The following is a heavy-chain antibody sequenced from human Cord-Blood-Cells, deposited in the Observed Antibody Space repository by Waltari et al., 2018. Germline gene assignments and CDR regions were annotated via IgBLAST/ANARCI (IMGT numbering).Heavy chain of an antibody. CDR3: ARGPYYGSGSASYYYHMDV. V-gene: IGHV4-4*07. CDR1: GGSISSYY. D-gene: IGHD3-10*01. CDR2: IYTSGST. Sequence: QVQLQESGPGLVKPSETLSLTCTVSGGSISSYYWSWIRQPAGKGLEWIGRIYTSGSTNYNPSLKSRVTMSVDTSKNQFSLKLSSVTAADTAVYYCARGPYYGSGSASYYYHMDVWGKGTTVTVSS. J-gene: IGHJ6*03.